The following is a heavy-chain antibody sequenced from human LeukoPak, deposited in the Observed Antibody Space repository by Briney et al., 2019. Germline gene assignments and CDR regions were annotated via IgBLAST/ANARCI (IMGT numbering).Heavy chain of an antibody. CDR1: GFTFSSYG. Sequence: SGGSLRLSCAASGFTFSSYGMYWVRQAPGKGLEWVAFTRYDGSNKYYADSVKGRFTISRDNSKNTLYLKMNSLRAEDTAVYYCARDRIEQQRTLGRSSNYYYYYYMDVWGKGTTVTVSS. CDR3: ARDRIEQQRTLGRSSNYYYYYYMDV. CDR2: TRYDGSNK. D-gene: IGHD6-13*01. J-gene: IGHJ6*03. V-gene: IGHV3-30*02.